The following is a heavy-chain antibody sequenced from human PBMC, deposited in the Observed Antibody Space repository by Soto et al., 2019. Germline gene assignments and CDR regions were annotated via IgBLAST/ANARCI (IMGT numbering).Heavy chain of an antibody. Sequence: QVQLVESGGGVVQSGRSLRLSCATSGFIFSNYGMHWVRQAPGKGLEWVAFITYDARQEYYADSVQGRFSVSRDNSKDTLYLQMNSLRAEDTAVYYCARDRAGDTPMAFFDFWGQGTLVIVSS. CDR1: GFIFSNYG. V-gene: IGHV3-33*01. CDR2: ITYDARQE. CDR3: ARDRAGDTPMAFFDF. J-gene: IGHJ4*02. D-gene: IGHD5-18*01.